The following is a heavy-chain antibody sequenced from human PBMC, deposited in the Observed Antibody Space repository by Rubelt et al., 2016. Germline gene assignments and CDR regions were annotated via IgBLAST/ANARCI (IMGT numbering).Heavy chain of an antibody. V-gene: IGHV3-33*01. CDR2: IWYDGSNK. D-gene: IGHD6-13*01. CDR1: GFTFSSYG. CDR3: GVSSWRDY. J-gene: IGHJ4*02. Sequence: QVQLVESGGGVVQPGRSLRLSCAASGFTFSSYGMHWVRQAPGKGLEWVAVIWYDGSNKYYAGAVKGRLTISRDNSKTTLYLQMNSRRAEDTAVYYGGVSSWRDYWGQGTLVTVSS.